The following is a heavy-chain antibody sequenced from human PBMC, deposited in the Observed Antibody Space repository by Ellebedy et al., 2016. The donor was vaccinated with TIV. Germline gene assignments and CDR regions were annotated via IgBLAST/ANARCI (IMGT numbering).Heavy chain of an antibody. J-gene: IGHJ4*02. D-gene: IGHD5-18*01. Sequence: PGGSLRLSCAASGFTFNNYAITWVRQAPGKGLEWVSGIVGSGAQKYADSVKGRFTISRDNSKSTVDLQMNSLRVEDTAVYFCAKDRTPGDGYWVFDDWGQGTLVTVSS. CDR3: AKDRTPGDGYWVFDD. V-gene: IGHV3-23*01. CDR2: IVGSGA. CDR1: GFTFNNYA.